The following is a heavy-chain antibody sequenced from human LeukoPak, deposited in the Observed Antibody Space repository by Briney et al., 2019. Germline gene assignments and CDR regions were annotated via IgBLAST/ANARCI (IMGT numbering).Heavy chain of an antibody. V-gene: IGHV4-30-2*01. CDR1: GFSLTTSGVG. CDR3: ARGSGPTHRSLIFDY. CDR2: IYHSGST. D-gene: IGHD2-8*01. Sequence: LVKPTQTLTLTCTFSGFSLTTSGVGVGWIRQPPGKGLEWIGYIYHSGSTYYNPSLKSRVTISVDRSKNQFSLKLSSVTAADTAVYYCARGSGPTHRSLIFDYWGQGTLVTVSS. J-gene: IGHJ4*02.